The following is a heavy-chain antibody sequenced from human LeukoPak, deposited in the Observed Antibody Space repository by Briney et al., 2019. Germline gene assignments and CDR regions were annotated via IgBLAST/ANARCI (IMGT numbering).Heavy chain of an antibody. Sequence: ASVKVSCKASGYTFTNYGIRWVRQAPGQGLEWMGWISAYSANTNFAQKLQGRVTMTTDTSTSTVYMELRSLRSDDTAVYYCARWGWEYRNSYYYMDVWGKGTTVTISS. CDR3: ARWGWEYRNSYYYMDV. J-gene: IGHJ6*03. V-gene: IGHV1-18*04. CDR1: GYTFTNYG. D-gene: IGHD1-26*01. CDR2: ISAYSANT.